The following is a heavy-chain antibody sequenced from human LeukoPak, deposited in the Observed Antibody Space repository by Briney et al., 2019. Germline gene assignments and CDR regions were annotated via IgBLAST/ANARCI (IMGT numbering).Heavy chain of an antibody. Sequence: PSETLSLTCTVSGASVSGSPYYWGWIRQPPGKGLEWIGSIYSSGSTYYNASLQSRVTISIETSKNQISLRLNSVTAADTAIYYCARRGYYYYYMDVWGKGTTVTISS. CDR2: IYSSGST. J-gene: IGHJ6*03. V-gene: IGHV4-39*01. CDR1: GASVSGSPYY. CDR3: ARRGYYYYYMDV.